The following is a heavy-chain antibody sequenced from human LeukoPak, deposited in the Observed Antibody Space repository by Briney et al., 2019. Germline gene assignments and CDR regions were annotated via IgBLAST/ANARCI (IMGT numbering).Heavy chain of an antibody. V-gene: IGHV4-4*07. CDR2: IYASGST. J-gene: IGHJ4*02. CDR3: ARGTSGDY. D-gene: IGHD3-10*01. CDR1: GASMSTYY. Sequence: PSETLSLTCTVSGASMSTYYWSWLRQPAGKGLEWIGRIYASGSTDYNPSLRSRVTISLDKSKNQFSLNLNSVTAADTAVYYCARGTSGDYWGQGTLVTVSS.